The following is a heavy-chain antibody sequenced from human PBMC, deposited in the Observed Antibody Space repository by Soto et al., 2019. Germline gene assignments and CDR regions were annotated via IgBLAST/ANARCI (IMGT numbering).Heavy chain of an antibody. CDR1: GFTFSLSG. V-gene: IGHV3-30*03. Sequence: QVFLVESGGGVVQSGRSLRLSCAASGFTFSLSGMHWVRQAPDKGLEFVAVISEDGHYTSYSDSVKGRFTISRDNSNSALYLQMNGLRAEDTAMYYCVAWFLGYCRGGSCYDYYQYWGQGTLVSVS. D-gene: IGHD2-15*01. CDR3: VAWFLGYCRGGSCYDYYQY. CDR2: ISEDGHYT. J-gene: IGHJ1*01.